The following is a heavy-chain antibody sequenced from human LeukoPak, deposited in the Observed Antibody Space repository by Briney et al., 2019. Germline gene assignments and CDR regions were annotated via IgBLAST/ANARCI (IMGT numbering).Heavy chain of an antibody. CDR1: GGSFSGYY. J-gene: IGHJ6*02. CDR3: AKGGGVDTAMVMVEDWWYYGMDV. Sequence: PSETLSLTCAVYGGSFSGYYWSWIRQPPGKGLEWIGEINHSGSTNYNPSLKSRVTISVDTSKNQFSLKLSSVTAADTAVYYCAKGGGVDTAMVMVEDWWYYGMDVWGQGTTVTVSS. V-gene: IGHV4-34*01. CDR2: INHSGST. D-gene: IGHD5-18*01.